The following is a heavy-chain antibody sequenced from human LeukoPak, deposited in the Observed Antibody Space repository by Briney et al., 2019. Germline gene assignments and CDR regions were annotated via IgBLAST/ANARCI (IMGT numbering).Heavy chain of an antibody. CDR1: GFTFSSYA. Sequence: LPGGSLRLSCAASGFTFSSYAMSWVRQGPGKGLEWVSGISTGGGSTSYADAVKGRFTISRDNPRNTLYMQMNSLRAEDTAVYYCAIMHRYYDGSGYWVQWGQGTLVTVSS. CDR2: ISTGGGST. CDR3: AIMHRYYDGSGYWVQ. V-gene: IGHV3-23*01. J-gene: IGHJ4*02. D-gene: IGHD3-22*01.